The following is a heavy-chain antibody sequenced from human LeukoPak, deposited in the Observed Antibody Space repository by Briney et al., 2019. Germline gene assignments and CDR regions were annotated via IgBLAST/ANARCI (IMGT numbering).Heavy chain of an antibody. D-gene: IGHD6-19*01. Sequence: GGSLRPSCAASGFTFSSYSMNWVRQAPGKGLEWVSSISSSSSYIYYADSVKGRFTISRDNAKNSLYLQMNSLRAEDTAVYYCARDINSSGWCFDYWGQGTLVTVSS. V-gene: IGHV3-21*01. CDR2: ISSSSSYI. CDR3: ARDINSSGWCFDY. J-gene: IGHJ4*02. CDR1: GFTFSSYS.